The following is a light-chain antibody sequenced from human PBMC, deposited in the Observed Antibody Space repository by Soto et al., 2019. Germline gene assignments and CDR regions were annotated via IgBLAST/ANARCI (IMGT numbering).Light chain of an antibody. V-gene: IGKV3-11*01. CDR3: QKRSNWPIT. CDR1: QSVSSY. CDR2: DAS. J-gene: IGKJ5*01. Sequence: EIVLTQSPATLSLSPGKRATLSCRASQSVSSYLAWYQQKPGQAPRLLIYDASNRATGIPARFSGSGSGTDFTLTISSLEPEDFAVYYCQKRSNWPITFGQGTRLEIK.